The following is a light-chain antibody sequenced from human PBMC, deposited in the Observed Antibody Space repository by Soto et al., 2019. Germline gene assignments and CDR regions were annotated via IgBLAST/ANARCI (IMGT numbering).Light chain of an antibody. V-gene: IGLV2-23*01. CDR2: EGS. Sequence: QSVLTQPAPVSGSPGQSITISCTGTSSDVGSHNLVSWYQQHPDRAPKLMIYEGSKRPSGVSNRFSGSKSGNTASLTISGLQAEDEADYFCCSYAGSSTYIFGSGTKLTVL. CDR3: CSYAGSSTYI. J-gene: IGLJ1*01. CDR1: SSDVGSHNL.